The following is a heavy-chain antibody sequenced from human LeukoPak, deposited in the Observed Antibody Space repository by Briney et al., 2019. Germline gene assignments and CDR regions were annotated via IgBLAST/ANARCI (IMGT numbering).Heavy chain of an antibody. CDR3: ARATPAGILTGYYFDY. Sequence: PGRSLRLSCAASGFTFSSYDMHWVRQAPGKGLEWVAVIWYDGSNKYYADSVKGRFTISRDNSKNTLYLQMNSLRAEDTAVYYCARATPAGILTGYYFDYWGQGTLVTVSS. D-gene: IGHD3-9*01. CDR2: IWYDGSNK. CDR1: GFTFSSYD. J-gene: IGHJ4*02. V-gene: IGHV3-33*01.